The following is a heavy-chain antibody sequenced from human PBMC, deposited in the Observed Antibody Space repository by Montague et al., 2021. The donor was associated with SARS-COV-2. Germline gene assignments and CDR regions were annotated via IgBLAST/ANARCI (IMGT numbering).Heavy chain of an antibody. J-gene: IGHJ5*02. CDR2: IYYSGST. CDR1: GGSISSSSYY. CDR3: ARGLVGWFDP. V-gene: IGHV4-39*01. Sequence: SETLSLTCTVSGGSISSSSYYWGWIRQPPGKGLEWIGSIYYSGSTYYNPSLKSRVTISVDTSKNQFSPKLSSVTAADTAVYYCARGLVGWFDPWGQGTLVTVSS. D-gene: IGHD3/OR15-3a*01.